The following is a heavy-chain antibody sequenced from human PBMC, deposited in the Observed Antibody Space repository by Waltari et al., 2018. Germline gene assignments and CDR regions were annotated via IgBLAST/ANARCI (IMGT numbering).Heavy chain of an antibody. V-gene: IGHV4-34*01. D-gene: IGHD3-10*01. Sequence: QVQLQQWGAGLLSPSETLSLTCAVYGGSFSGYYWTWIRQHPGKGLEWIGEINHSGSTNHNPSLKSRVTISIETPRNQFSPKLGSVTAADTAVYYCARGRGYAGVVRGVDTGFCWFDPWGQGTLVTVSS. CDR1: GGSFSGYY. CDR3: ARGRGYAGVVRGVDTGFCWFDP. J-gene: IGHJ5*02. CDR2: INHSGST.